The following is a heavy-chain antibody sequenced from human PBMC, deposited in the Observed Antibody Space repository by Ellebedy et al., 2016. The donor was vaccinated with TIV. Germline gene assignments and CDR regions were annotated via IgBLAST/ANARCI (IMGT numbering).Heavy chain of an antibody. J-gene: IGHJ4*02. V-gene: IGHV3-9*01. Sequence: SLKISCAASGFTFDDYALHWVRQAPGKGLEWVSGISGNSGRIGYADSVKGRFTISRDNAANSVFLQMSSLRAHDTAVYYCARDSGFYCLDFWGQGTLVTVSS. D-gene: IGHD2-15*01. CDR2: ISGNSGRI. CDR3: ARDSGFYCLDF. CDR1: GFTFDDYA.